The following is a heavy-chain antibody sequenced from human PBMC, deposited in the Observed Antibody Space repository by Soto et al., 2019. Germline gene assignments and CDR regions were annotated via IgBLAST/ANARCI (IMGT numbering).Heavy chain of an antibody. V-gene: IGHV3-74*01. CDR2: INTDGSST. J-gene: IGHJ4*02. CDR3: ASSYYYDSSAYYFLGY. D-gene: IGHD3-22*01. CDR1: GFTFSSYW. Sequence: EVQLVESGGGLVQPGGSLRLSCAASGFTFSSYWMHWVRQAPGKGLVWVSRINTDGSSTNYADSVKGRFTISRDNAKNTLDLQMISLRAEDTALYYCASSYYYDSSAYYFLGYWGQGTLVTVSS.